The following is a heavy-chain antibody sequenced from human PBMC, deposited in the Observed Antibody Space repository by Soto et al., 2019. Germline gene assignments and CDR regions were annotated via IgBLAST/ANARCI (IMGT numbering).Heavy chain of an antibody. V-gene: IGHV3-30*18. CDR1: GFTFSSYG. Sequence: QVQVVESGGGVVQPGRSLRLSCAASGFTFSSYGMHWVRQAPGKGLEWVAVISYDGSNKEYADSVKGRFTISRDNSKNPVYRQMNRLRAEDRAVYYCAKSAYVIPSLDYWGRETLFTASS. J-gene: IGHJ4*02. CDR3: AKSAYVIPSLDY. CDR2: ISYDGSNK. D-gene: IGHD2-21*01.